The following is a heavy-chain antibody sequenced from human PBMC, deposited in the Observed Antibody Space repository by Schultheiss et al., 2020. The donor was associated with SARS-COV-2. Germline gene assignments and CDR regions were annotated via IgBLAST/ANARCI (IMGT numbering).Heavy chain of an antibody. CDR3: ANEKGRT. CDR1: GGSFSGYY. V-gene: IGHV4-59*12. D-gene: IGHD3-10*01. J-gene: IGHJ4*02. Sequence: GSLRLSCAVYGGSFSGYYWSWIRQPPGKGLEWIGYIYYSGSTNYNPSLKSRVTISVDTSKNQFSLKLSSVTAADTAVYYCANEKGRTWGQGTLVTVSS. CDR2: IYYSGST.